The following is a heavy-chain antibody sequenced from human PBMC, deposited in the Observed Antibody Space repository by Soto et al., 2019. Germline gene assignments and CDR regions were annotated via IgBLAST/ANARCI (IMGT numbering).Heavy chain of an antibody. V-gene: IGHV1-18*01. Sequence: GASVKVSFKASGYTFTSYGISWVRQAPGQGLEWMGCISAYNGKTKYAQKLQGRVTMTTDRSTITAYMELRSLRSDDTAVYYCASEMGPPYYYGMDVWGLGTTVTVSS. CDR3: ASEMGPPYYYGMDV. J-gene: IGHJ6*02. CDR2: ISAYNGKT. CDR1: GYTFTSYG.